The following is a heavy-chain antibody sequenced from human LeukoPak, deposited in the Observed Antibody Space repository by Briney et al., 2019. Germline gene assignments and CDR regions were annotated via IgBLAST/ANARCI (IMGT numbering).Heavy chain of an antibody. CDR3: ARARYSSSWVCDY. CDR2: IYYSGST. J-gene: IGHJ4*02. V-gene: IGHV4-61*01. D-gene: IGHD6-13*01. CDR1: GGSVSSGSYY. Sequence: SETLSLTCTVSGGSVSSGSYYWSWIRQPPGKGLEWIGYIYYSGSTNYNPSPKSRVTISVDTSKNQFSLKLSSVTAADTAVYYCARARYSSSWVCDYWGQGTLVTVSS.